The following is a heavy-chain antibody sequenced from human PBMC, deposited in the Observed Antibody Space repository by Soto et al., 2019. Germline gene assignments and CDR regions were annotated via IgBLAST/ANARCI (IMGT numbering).Heavy chain of an antibody. D-gene: IGHD6-13*01. CDR3: ARIPRPRSSSPSPFYFDY. CDR1: GGSVSSGSYY. Sequence: PSETLSLTCTVSGGSVSSGSYYWSWIRQPAGKGLEWIGRIYTSGSTNYNPSLKSRVTMSVDTSKNQFSLKLSSVTAADTAVYYCARIPRPRSSSPSPFYFDYWGQGTQVTVSS. J-gene: IGHJ4*02. CDR2: IYTSGST. V-gene: IGHV4-61*02.